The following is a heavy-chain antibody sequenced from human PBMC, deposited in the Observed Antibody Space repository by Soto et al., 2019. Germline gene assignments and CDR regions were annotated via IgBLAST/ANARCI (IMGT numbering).Heavy chain of an antibody. J-gene: IGHJ6*02. D-gene: IGHD5-12*01. Sequence: QVQFVQSGAEVKKPGASVKVSCRSSGDKFTTSAIHWVRQAPGQRLEWMGWISGGTGNTYYSQKFQGRVTMSRDTAASTAYLVLSRLTSEDKSVIYCARDLVEKSGYPANGMDVRGQGTTVTVSS. CDR3: ARDLVEKSGYPANGMDV. CDR1: GDKFTTSA. CDR2: ISGGTGNT. V-gene: IGHV1-3*01.